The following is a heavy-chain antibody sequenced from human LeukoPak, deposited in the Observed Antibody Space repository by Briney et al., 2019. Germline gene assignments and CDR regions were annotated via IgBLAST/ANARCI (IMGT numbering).Heavy chain of an antibody. CDR2: ISYDGSNK. J-gene: IGHJ6*02. Sequence: GGSLRLSCAASGFTFSSYGMHWVRQAPGKGLEWVAVISYDGSNKYYADSVKGRFTISRDNSKNTLYLQMNSLRAEDTAVYYCAKDGQEVLPYYYGMDDWGQGTTVTVSS. V-gene: IGHV3-30*18. CDR1: GFTFSSYG. CDR3: AKDGQEVLPYYYGMDD.